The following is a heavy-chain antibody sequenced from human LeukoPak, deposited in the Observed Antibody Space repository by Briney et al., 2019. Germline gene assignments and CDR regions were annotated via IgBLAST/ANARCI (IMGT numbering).Heavy chain of an antibody. CDR2: INAGNGNT. D-gene: IGHD6-13*01. CDR1: GFTFTSYA. CDR3: AREAWGSSCSDY. Sequence: ASVKVSCKTFGFTFTSYAMHWVRQAPGQSLEWMGWINAGNGNTKYSQKFQGRVTITRDTSASTAYMELSSLRSEDTAVYYCAREAWGSSCSDYWGQGTLVTVS. J-gene: IGHJ4*02. V-gene: IGHV1-3*01.